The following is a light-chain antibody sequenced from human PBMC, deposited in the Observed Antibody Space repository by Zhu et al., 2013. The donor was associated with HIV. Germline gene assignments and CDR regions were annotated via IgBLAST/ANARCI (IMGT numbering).Light chain of an antibody. CDR2: VQRDGSH. J-gene: IGLJ3*02. CDR3: QTWATDIRV. CDR1: SGHSTFA. Sequence: QPVLTQSPFASASLGASVKLTCTLSSGHSTFAIAWHQHQPGKGPRYLMTVQRDGSHAKGVGIPDRFSGSSSGAERYLTISSLQSEDEADYYCQTWATDIRVFGGGTRLTVL. V-gene: IGLV4-69*01.